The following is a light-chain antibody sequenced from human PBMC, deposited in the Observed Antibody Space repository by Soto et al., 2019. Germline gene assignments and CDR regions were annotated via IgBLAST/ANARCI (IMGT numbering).Light chain of an antibody. Sequence: EIVLTQSPATLSLSPGGRSTGSCMAIQSVSRHLAWYQQKRGQAPRLLIYDASSRASGIPARFSGSGSGTDFTLTISSLAPEDFEVYYCQQRSNWPWTFGQGTKVDIK. V-gene: IGKV3-11*01. CDR3: QQRSNWPWT. CDR1: QSVSRH. CDR2: DAS. J-gene: IGKJ1*01.